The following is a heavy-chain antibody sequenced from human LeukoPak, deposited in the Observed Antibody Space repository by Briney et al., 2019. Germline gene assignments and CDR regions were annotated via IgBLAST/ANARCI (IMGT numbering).Heavy chain of an antibody. D-gene: IGHD4-17*01. CDR2: IGGSGGST. Sequence: PGGSLRLSCAASGFTFRSHAMSWVRPAPEKGLEWVSAIGGSGGSTYYADSVKGRFTISRDNSKNTLYLQMNNLRAEDTAVYYCAKDDYGADPGGQGTLVTVSS. CDR1: GFTFRSHA. V-gene: IGHV3-23*01. CDR3: AKDDYGADP. J-gene: IGHJ5*02.